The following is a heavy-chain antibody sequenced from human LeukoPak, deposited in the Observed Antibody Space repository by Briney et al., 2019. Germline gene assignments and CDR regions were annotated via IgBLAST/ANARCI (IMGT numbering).Heavy chain of an antibody. J-gene: IGHJ4*02. CDR3: ASLSVTKLPFDY. CDR2: IKQDGSEK. CDR1: GFTFSSYW. Sequence: GGSLRLSCAASGFTFSSYWMSWVRQAPGKGLEWVANIKQDGSEKYYVDSVKGRFTISRDNAKNSLYPQMNSLRAEDTAVYYCASLSVTKLPFDYWGQGTLVTVSS. V-gene: IGHV3-7*01. D-gene: IGHD4-23*01.